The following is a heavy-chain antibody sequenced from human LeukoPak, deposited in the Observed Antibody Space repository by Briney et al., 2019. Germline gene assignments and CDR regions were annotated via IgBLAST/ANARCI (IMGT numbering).Heavy chain of an antibody. J-gene: IGHJ4*02. V-gene: IGHV5-51*01. Sequence: GESLKISCKGSGYSFISYWIAWVRQMPGKGLEWMGIIYPSGSDTRYSPSFQGQVTISADKSISTAYLQWSSLKASDTAMYYCARLSSMSAARLPQDWGQGTLVTVSS. CDR2: IYPSGSDT. D-gene: IGHD6-6*01. CDR3: ARLSSMSAARLPQD. CDR1: GYSFISYW.